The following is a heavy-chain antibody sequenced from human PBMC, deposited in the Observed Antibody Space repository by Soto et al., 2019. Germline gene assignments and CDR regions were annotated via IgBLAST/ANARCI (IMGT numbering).Heavy chain of an antibody. CDR1: GGSISNNMYY. D-gene: IGHD2-8*01. CDR2: IYYSGSTSGST. Sequence: SETLSLTCTVAGGSISNNMYYWGWIRQPTGKGLEWIGSIYYSGSTSGSTYYTPSLKSRVTISVDTSKNQFSLKLSSVTAADTAVYYCARHCTDGVCYSFWGQGTLVTVSS. V-gene: IGHV4-39*01. CDR3: ARHCTDGVCYSF. J-gene: IGHJ4*02.